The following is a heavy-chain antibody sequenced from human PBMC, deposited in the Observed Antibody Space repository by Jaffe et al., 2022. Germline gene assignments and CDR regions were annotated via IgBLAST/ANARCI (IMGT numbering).Heavy chain of an antibody. Sequence: EVQLVESGGGLVQPGRSLRLSCTASGFTFGDYAMSWFRQAPGKGLEWVGFIRSKAYGGTTEYAASVKGRFTISRDDSKSIAYLQMNSLKTEDTAVYYCTRAAGIAVADTGYYYMDVWGKGTTVTVSS. V-gene: IGHV3-49*03. CDR2: IRSKAYGGTT. CDR1: GFTFGDYA. J-gene: IGHJ6*03. D-gene: IGHD6-19*01. CDR3: TRAAGIAVADTGYYYMDV.